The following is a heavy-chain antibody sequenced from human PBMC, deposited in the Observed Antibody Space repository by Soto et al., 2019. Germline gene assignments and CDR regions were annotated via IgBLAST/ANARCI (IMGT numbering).Heavy chain of an antibody. J-gene: IGHJ4*02. CDR2: INAGNGNT. CDR3: ARGGISSSEFDY. D-gene: IGHD6-13*01. CDR1: GYTFTSYA. V-gene: IGHV1-3*01. Sequence: ASVKVSCKASGYTFTSYAMRWVRQAPGQRLEWMGWINAGNGNTKYSQKFQGRVTITRDTSASTAYMELSSLRSEDTAVYYCARGGISSSEFDYWGQGTLVTVSS.